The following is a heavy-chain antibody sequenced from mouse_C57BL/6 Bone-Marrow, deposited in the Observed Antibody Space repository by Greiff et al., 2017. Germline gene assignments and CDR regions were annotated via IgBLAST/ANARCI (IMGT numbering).Heavy chain of an antibody. Sequence: VQLKQSGPELVKPGASVTISCKASGYSFTGYYMNWVKQSPEKSLEWIGEINPSTGGTTYNQKFKAKATLTVDKSSSTAYMQLKSLTSEDSAVYYCASPYGSSYGGFAYWGQGTLVTVSA. V-gene: IGHV1-42*01. CDR2: INPSTGGT. J-gene: IGHJ3*01. CDR1: GYSFTGYY. CDR3: ASPYGSSYGGFAY. D-gene: IGHD1-1*01.